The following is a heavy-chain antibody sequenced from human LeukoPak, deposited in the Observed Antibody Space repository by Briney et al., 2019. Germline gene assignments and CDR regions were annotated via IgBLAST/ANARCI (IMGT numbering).Heavy chain of an antibody. Sequence: SETLSLTCAVSGGSFSHYFWTWIRQPPGKGLEWIGEINDSGRTDYNPSLKSRVSISIDTSKNQFSLNLTSVTAADTAMYYCARLGRRYSGYDKYYYYYMDVWGKGTTVTISS. CDR1: GGSFSHYF. J-gene: IGHJ6*03. V-gene: IGHV4-34*01. CDR2: INDSGRT. D-gene: IGHD5-12*01. CDR3: ARLGRRYSGYDKYYYYYMDV.